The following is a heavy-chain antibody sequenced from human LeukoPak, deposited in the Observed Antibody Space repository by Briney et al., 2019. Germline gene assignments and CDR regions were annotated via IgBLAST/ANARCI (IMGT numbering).Heavy chain of an antibody. D-gene: IGHD2-21*01. CDR3: ARGYSVWDYYYYMDV. CDR1: GGTFSSYD. J-gene: IGHJ6*03. Sequence: ASVKVSCKASGGTFSSYDINWVRQATGQGLEWMGWMNPNSGNTGYAQKFQGRVTMTRNTSISTAYMELSSLRSEDTAVYYCARGYSVWDYYYYMDVWGKGTTVTVSS. CDR2: MNPNSGNT. V-gene: IGHV1-8*02.